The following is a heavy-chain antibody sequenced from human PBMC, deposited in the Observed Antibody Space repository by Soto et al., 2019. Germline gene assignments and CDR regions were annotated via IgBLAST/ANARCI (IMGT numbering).Heavy chain of an antibody. Sequence: EVQLLESGGGLVQPGGSLRLSCAASGFTFSNYGMAWVRQAPGKGLEWVSGVSGSGASTVYTDSVKGRFTISRDNSKNTLYLQMISLTVEDTAVYYCAQGGRFWNDYCTRYFDHWGQGFLVTVSS. V-gene: IGHV3-23*01. CDR2: VSGSGAST. CDR1: GFTFSNYG. CDR3: AQGGRFWNDYCTRYFDH. J-gene: IGHJ4*02. D-gene: IGHD3-3*01.